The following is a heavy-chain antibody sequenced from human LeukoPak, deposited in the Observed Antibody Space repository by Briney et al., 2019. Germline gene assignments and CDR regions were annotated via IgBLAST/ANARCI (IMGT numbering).Heavy chain of an antibody. J-gene: IGHJ1*01. V-gene: IGHV4-38-2*02. D-gene: IGHD1-1*01. Sequence: KTSETLSLTCTVSGYSISSGYYWGWIRQPPGKGLEWIGSIYHSGSTYYNPSLKSRVTISVDTSKNQFSLKLSSVTAADTAVYYCARLESTQYFQHWGQGTLVTVSS. CDR2: IYHSGST. CDR1: GYSISSGYY. CDR3: ARLESTQYFQH.